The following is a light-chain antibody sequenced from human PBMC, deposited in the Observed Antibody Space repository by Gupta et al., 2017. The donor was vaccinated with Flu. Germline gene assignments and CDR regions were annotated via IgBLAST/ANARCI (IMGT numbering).Light chain of an antibody. V-gene: IGLV2-8*01. CDR1: CIDVVTYNY. J-gene: IGLJ1*01. CDR3: SSYAGSSNFYV. CDR2: EVS. Sequence: TISCTGTCIDVVTYNYFSCYQHLPGRAPNLLFYEVSKRPSGVPDLFSGSKSGNTASLTVSGLQAEDEAAYYCSSYAGSSNFYVFGTGTKVTIL.